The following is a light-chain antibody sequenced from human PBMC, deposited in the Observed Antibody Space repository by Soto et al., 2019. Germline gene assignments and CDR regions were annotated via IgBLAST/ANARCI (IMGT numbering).Light chain of an antibody. CDR1: QSISSW. Sequence: DLQMTQSPATTSPSARPRGTITCQASQSISSWLAWYQQKPGKAPKLLIEDASSLESGVPSRFSGSGSGTEFTLTSSSPQPEDFATDYCQQFNSYPITFGQGTRLEIK. V-gene: IGKV1-5*01. J-gene: IGKJ5*01. CDR3: QQFNSYPIT. CDR2: DAS.